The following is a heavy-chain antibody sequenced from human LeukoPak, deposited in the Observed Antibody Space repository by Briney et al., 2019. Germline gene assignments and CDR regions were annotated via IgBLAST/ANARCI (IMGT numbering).Heavy chain of an antibody. Sequence: GESLKISCKGSGYSLTSYWIGWVRQMPGKGLEWMGIIYPGDSDTRYSPSFQGQVTISADKSISTAYLQWSSLKASDTAMYYCARRGVRGVISFADNWFDPWGQGTLVTVSS. CDR2: IYPGDSDT. V-gene: IGHV5-51*01. CDR3: ARRGVRGVISFADNWFDP. J-gene: IGHJ5*02. D-gene: IGHD3-10*01. CDR1: GYSLTSYW.